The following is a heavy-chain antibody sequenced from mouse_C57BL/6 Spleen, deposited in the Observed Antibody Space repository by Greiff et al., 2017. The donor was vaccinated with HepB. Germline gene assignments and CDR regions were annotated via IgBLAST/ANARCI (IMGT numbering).Heavy chain of an antibody. CDR1: GFSLTSYG. V-gene: IGHV2-4*01. J-gene: IGHJ1*03. Sequence: VQLKQSGPGLVQPSQSLSITCTVSGFSLTSYGVHWVRQPPGKGLEWLGVIWSGGSTDYNAAFISRLSISKDNSKSQVFFKMNSLQADDTAIYYCAKNDYGSSYWYFDVWGTGTTVTVSS. D-gene: IGHD1-1*01. CDR3: AKNDYGSSYWYFDV. CDR2: IWSGGST.